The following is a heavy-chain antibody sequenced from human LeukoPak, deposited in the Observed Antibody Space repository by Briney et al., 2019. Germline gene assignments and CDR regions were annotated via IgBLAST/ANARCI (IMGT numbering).Heavy chain of an antibody. V-gene: IGHV4-4*02. CDR2: IYHSGST. D-gene: IGHD6-13*01. CDR3: ASRIAAAGNNWFDP. CDR1: GGAISSSNW. J-gene: IGHJ5*02. Sequence: PSGTLSLTCAVSGGAISSSNWWSWVRQPPGKGLEWIGEIYHSGSTNYNPSLKSRVTISVDKSKNQLSLKLSSVTAADTAVYYCASRIAAAGNNWFDPWGQGTLVTVSS.